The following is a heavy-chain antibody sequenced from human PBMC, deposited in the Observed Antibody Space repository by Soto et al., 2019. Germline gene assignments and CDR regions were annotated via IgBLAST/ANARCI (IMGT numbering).Heavy chain of an antibody. Sequence: PSETLSLTCAVSGGSISSGGYSWSWIRQPPGKGLEWIGYIYHSGSTYYNPSLKSRVTISVDRSKNQFSLKLSSVTAADTAVYYCARDRRVPAAGNYYYGMDVWGQGDTVTVSS. CDR2: IYHSGST. CDR1: GGSISSGGYS. J-gene: IGHJ6*02. CDR3: ARDRRVPAAGNYYYGMDV. V-gene: IGHV4-30-2*01. D-gene: IGHD2-2*01.